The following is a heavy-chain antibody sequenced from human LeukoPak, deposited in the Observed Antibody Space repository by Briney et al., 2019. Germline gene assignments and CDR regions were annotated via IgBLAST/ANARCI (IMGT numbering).Heavy chain of an antibody. D-gene: IGHD5-18*01. J-gene: IGHJ4*02. Sequence: GGSLRLSCAASGFTFSDPYMSWIRQAPGKGLECLSDISDSGTDINYADSVRGRFTISRDNAKNLLYLQMNDLRLEDTAVYYCARTARHLDYWGQGTLVTVSS. CDR3: ARTARHLDY. V-gene: IGHV3-11*04. CDR2: ISDSGTDI. CDR1: GFTFSDPY.